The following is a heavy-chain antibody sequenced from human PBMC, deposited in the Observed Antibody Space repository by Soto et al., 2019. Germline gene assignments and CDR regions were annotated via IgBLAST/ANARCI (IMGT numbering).Heavy chain of an antibody. CDR2: IWYDGSNK. Sequence: QVQLVESGGGVVQPGRSLRLSCAASGFTFSSYGMHWVRQAPGKGLEWVAVIWYDGSNKYYADSVKGRFTISRDNSKNTLYLQMNSLRAEETAVYYCARDEYYYDAGGGLGDYWGQGTLVTVSS. CDR1: GFTFSSYG. D-gene: IGHD3-22*01. J-gene: IGHJ4*02. CDR3: ARDEYYYDAGGGLGDY. V-gene: IGHV3-33*01.